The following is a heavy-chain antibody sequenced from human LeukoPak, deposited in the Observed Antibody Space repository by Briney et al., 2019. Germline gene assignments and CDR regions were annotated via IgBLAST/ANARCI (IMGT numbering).Heavy chain of an antibody. Sequence: GSSVKVSCKASGGTFSSYAISWVRQAPGQGLEWTGRIIPILGITNYAQKFQARVTITADKSTSTAYMELSSLTSEDTAVYYCARVTGAEDGYNWFDPWGQGTLVTVSS. J-gene: IGHJ5*02. V-gene: IGHV1-69*04. CDR1: GGTFSSYA. CDR3: ARVTGAEDGYNWFDP. D-gene: IGHD6-13*01. CDR2: IIPILGIT.